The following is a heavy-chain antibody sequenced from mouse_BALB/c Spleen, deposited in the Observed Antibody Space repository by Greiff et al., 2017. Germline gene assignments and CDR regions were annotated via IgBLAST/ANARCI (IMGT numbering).Heavy chain of an antibody. J-gene: IGHJ3*01. CDR3: ARHEGNYYGWFAY. D-gene: IGHD1-1*01. V-gene: IGHV2-6-2*01. CDR1: GFSLTSYG. CDR2: IWSDGST. Sequence: VKLMESGPDLVAPSQSLSITCTVSGFSLTSYGVHWVRQPPGKGLEWLVVIWSDGSTTYNSALKSRLSISKDNSKSQVFLKMNSLQTDDTAMYYCARHEGNYYGWFAYWGQGTLVTVSA.